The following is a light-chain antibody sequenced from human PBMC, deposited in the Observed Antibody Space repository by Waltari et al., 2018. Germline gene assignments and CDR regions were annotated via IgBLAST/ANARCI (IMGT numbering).Light chain of an antibody. CDR3: SSYISSITLEL. J-gene: IGLJ2*01. CDR2: DVS. CDR1: SSDVAAYNY. Sequence: QSALTQPASVSGSPGQSITISCTGTSSDVAAYNYVSWYQQHPAQAPKFMMFDVSNRPSEFLHRFSRPKSGNTASLHISGLQADDEAGYYRSSYISSITLELYGGGTSLTVL. V-gene: IGLV2-14*03.